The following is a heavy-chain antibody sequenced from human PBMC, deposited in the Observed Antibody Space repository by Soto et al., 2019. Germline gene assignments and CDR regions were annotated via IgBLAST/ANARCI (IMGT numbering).Heavy chain of an antibody. J-gene: IGHJ6*02. CDR1: GFTFSSYG. Sequence: PGGSLRLSCAASGFTFSSYGMHWVRQAPGKGLEWVAVIWYDGSNKYYADSVKGRFTISRDNSKNTLYLQMNSLRAEDTAVYYCARHSAAGSVYYYYGMDVWGHGPTVTVP. CDR2: IWYDGSNK. V-gene: IGHV3-33*01. CDR3: ARHSAAGSVYYYYGMDV. D-gene: IGHD6-13*01.